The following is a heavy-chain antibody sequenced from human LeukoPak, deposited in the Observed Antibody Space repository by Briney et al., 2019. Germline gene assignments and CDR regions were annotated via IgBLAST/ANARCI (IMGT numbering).Heavy chain of an antibody. Sequence: PSESLSLTCTVSGGSISSHYWSWIRQPPGKGLEWIGDIYYSGSTYYNPSLKSRVTISVDKSRNTLYLQLSSVSAADTAVYYCVRRFHYGDYLLFTPCGQGTLVTASS. CDR3: VRRFHYGDYLLFTP. CDR1: GGSISSHY. V-gene: IGHV4-59*11. D-gene: IGHD4-17*01. CDR2: IYYSGST. J-gene: IGHJ5*02.